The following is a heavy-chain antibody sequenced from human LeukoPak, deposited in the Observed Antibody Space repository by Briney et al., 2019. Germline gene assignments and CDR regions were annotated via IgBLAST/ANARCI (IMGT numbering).Heavy chain of an antibody. D-gene: IGHD3-3*01. V-gene: IGHV4-30-2*01. J-gene: IGHJ4*02. CDR1: GGSISSGGYY. CDR3: ARGALRFLEWLPD. Sequence: SETLSLTCTVSGGSISSGGYYWSWIRQPPGKGLEWIGYIYHSGSTYYNPSLKSRVTISVDRSKNQFSLKLSSVTAADTAVYYCARGALRFLEWLPDWGQGTLVTVSS. CDR2: IYHSGST.